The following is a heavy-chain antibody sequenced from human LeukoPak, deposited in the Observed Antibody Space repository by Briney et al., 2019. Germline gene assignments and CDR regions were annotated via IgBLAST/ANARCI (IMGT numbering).Heavy chain of an antibody. D-gene: IGHD3-22*01. CDR2: IIPIFGTA. CDR1: GGTFSSYA. Sequence: SVKVSCKASGGTFSSYAISWVRQAPGQGLEWMGGIIPIFGTANYAQKFQGRVTITADESTSTAYMELSSLRSEDTAVYYCATLLTMTPLRAFDIWGQGTMVTVSS. V-gene: IGHV1-69*01. CDR3: ATLLTMTPLRAFDI. J-gene: IGHJ3*02.